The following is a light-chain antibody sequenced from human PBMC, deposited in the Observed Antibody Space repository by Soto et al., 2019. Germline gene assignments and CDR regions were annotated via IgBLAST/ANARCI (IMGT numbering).Light chain of an antibody. CDR1: QSVSNY. Sequence: EIVVTQSPATLSLSPGERATLSCRASQSVSNYLAWYQQKPGQAPRLLIYDASNRASGIPARFSGSGSGTDFTLTISSLDPEDFAVYYCQQRSNWPPATFGGGTKVDIK. V-gene: IGKV3-11*01. CDR2: DAS. CDR3: QQRSNWPPAT. J-gene: IGKJ4*01.